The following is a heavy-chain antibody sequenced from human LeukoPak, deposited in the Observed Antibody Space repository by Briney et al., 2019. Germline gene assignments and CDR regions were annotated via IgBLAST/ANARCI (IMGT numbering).Heavy chain of an antibody. V-gene: IGHV1-2*02. CDR2: INPNSGGT. J-gene: IGHJ4*02. D-gene: IGHD6-19*01. CDR3: ARSYVGGIAVDGLDY. CDR1: GYTFTGYY. Sequence: ASVKVSCKASGYTFTGYYMHWVRQAPGQGLEWMGWINPNSGGTNYAQKFQGRVTMTRDTSISTAYMELSRLRSDDTAVYYCARSYVGGIAVDGLDYWGQGTLVTVSS.